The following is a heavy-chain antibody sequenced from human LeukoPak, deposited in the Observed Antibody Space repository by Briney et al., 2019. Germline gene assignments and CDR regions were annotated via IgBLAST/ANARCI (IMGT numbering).Heavy chain of an antibody. V-gene: IGHV1-2*02. Sequence: ASVTVSCKASGYTFTGYYMHWVRQAPGQGLEWMGWINPNSGGTNYAQKFQGRVTMTRDTSISTAYMELSRLRSDDTAVYYCARGLINYGDPQDYWGQGTLVTVSS. CDR1: GYTFTGYY. D-gene: IGHD4-17*01. CDR3: ARGLINYGDPQDY. CDR2: INPNSGGT. J-gene: IGHJ4*02.